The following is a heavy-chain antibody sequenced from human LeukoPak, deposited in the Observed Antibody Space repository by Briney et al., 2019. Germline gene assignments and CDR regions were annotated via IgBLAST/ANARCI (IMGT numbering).Heavy chain of an antibody. CDR1: GGTFSSYT. CDR2: IIPILGIA. J-gene: IGHJ5*02. V-gene: IGHV1-69*02. Sequence: SSVKVSCKASGGTFSSYTISWVRQAPGQGLEWMGRIIPILGIANYAQKFQGRVTITADKSTSTAYMELSSLRSEDTAVYYCAVTYSSQKKNWFDPWGQGTLVTVSS. D-gene: IGHD6-13*01. CDR3: AVTYSSQKKNWFDP.